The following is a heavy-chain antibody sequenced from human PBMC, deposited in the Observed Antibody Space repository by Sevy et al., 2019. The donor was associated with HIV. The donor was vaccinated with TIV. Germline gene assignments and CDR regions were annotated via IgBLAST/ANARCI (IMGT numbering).Heavy chain of an antibody. CDR2: IYFSGST. V-gene: IGHV4-39*01. CDR3: ARHGGLVDRGFDF. J-gene: IGHJ4*02. CDR1: GGSIARSSYD. D-gene: IGHD3-10*01. Sequence: SETLSLTCTVSGGSIARSSYDWVWIRQSPGQGLEWIGSIYFSGSTSYATSLRSRVTISVDTSKNQVSLKMRSVTATDTAFDYCARHGGLVDRGFDFWGQGALVTVSS.